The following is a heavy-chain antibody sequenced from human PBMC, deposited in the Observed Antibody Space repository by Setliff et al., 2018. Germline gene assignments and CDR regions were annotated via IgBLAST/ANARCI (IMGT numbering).Heavy chain of an antibody. CDR1: GFTFSTYR. Sequence: GGSLRLSCAASGFTFSTYRMHWVRQAPGKGLEWVSRINNEGSRSIYADSVKGRFTISRDNSKNTLYLQMNSLRAEDTAVYYCARGPWKHSAYYYYYYMDVWGKGTTVTVSS. D-gene: IGHD1-1*01. CDR3: ARGPWKHSAYYYYYYMDV. CDR2: INNEGSRS. V-gene: IGHV3-74*01. J-gene: IGHJ6*03.